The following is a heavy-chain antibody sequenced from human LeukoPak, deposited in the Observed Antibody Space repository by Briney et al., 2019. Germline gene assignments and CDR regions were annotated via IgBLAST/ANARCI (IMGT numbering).Heavy chain of an antibody. CDR3: ARDNYGMDV. Sequence: GRSLRLSCAASGFTFSSYAMHWVRQAPGKGLEWVAVISYDGSNKYYADSVKGRFTISRDNSKNTLYLQMNSLRAEDTAVYYCARDNYGMDVWGQGTLVTVSS. CDR1: GFTFSSYA. J-gene: IGHJ6*02. V-gene: IGHV3-30-3*01. CDR2: ISYDGSNK.